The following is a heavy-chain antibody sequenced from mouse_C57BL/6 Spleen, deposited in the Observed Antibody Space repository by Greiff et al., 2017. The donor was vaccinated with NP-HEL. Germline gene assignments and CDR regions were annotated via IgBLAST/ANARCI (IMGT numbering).Heavy chain of an antibody. CDR2: INPGSGGT. V-gene: IGHV1-54*01. CDR3: AAWYFDV. CDR1: GYAFTNYL. J-gene: IGHJ1*03. Sequence: VQLQQSGAELVRPGTSVKVSCKASGYAFTNYLIEWVKQRPGQGLEWIGVINPGSGGTNYNEKFKGKATLTADKSSSTAYMQLRSLTSEDSAVYFCAAWYFDVWGTGTTVTVSS.